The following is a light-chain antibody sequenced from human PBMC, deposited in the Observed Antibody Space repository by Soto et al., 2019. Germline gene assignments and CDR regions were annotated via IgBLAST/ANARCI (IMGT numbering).Light chain of an antibody. CDR3: CSFAGAYTRFV. J-gene: IGLJ1*01. V-gene: IGLV1-40*01. Sequence: QSVLTQPPSVSGAPGQRVTISCTGSSSNIGAGYDVHWYQQLPGTAPKLLIYGNSNRPSGVPDRFSGSKSGTSASLAITGLQAEDEADYYCCSFAGAYTRFVFGPGTKVTVL. CDR1: SSNIGAGYD. CDR2: GNS.